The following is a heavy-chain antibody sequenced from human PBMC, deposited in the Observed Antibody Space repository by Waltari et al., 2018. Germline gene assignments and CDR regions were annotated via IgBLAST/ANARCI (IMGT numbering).Heavy chain of an antibody. V-gene: IGHV1-69*08. J-gene: IGHJ6*02. CDR1: GGTFSSYT. D-gene: IGHD2-15*01. CDR2: NIPILGIA. CDR3: ARDQCSGGSCYSNYYYYGMDV. Sequence: QVQLVQSGAEVKKPGSSVKVSCKASGGTFSSYTISWVRQAPGQGPEWMGRNIPILGIANYAQKFQGRVTITADKSTSTAYMELSSLRSEDTAVYYCARDQCSGGSCYSNYYYYGMDVWGQGTTVTVSS.